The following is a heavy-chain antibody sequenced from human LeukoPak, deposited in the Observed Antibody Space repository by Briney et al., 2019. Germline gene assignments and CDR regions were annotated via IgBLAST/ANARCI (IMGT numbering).Heavy chain of an antibody. CDR2: IYYSGST. CDR1: GGSISSSSYY. J-gene: IGHJ6*02. Sequence: PSETLSLTCTVSGGSISSSSYYWGWIRQPPGKGLEWIGSIYYSGSTYYNPSLKSRVTISVDTSKNQFSLKLSSVTAADTAVYYCARLPPPYHYGMDVWGQGTTVTVSS. CDR3: ARLPPPYHYGMDV. V-gene: IGHV4-39*01.